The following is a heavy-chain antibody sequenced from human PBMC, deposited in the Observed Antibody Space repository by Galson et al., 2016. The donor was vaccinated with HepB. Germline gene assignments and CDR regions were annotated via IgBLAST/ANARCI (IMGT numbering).Heavy chain of an antibody. CDR3: GTSTGITEY. CDR2: FHSTGSA. CDR1: GGSISSGDTY. J-gene: IGHJ4*02. Sequence: SETLSLTCTVSGGSISSGDTYWGWIRQPPGKGLDYIGNFHSTGSASYNPSLDSRVPISVDLSKNQFFLSMPSVTAADTAVYYCGTSTGITEYWGQGILVTVSS. D-gene: IGHD1-7*01. V-gene: IGHV4-39*01.